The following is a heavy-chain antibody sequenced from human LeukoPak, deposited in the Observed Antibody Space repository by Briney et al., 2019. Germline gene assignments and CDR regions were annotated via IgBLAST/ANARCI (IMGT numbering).Heavy chain of an antibody. D-gene: IGHD3-3*01. CDR2: IWYDGSNK. CDR1: GFTFSSYG. J-gene: IGHJ4*02. CDR3: ARDKPGAYDIWSGPGD. V-gene: IGHV3-33*01. Sequence: RAGGSLRLSCAASGFTFSSYGMHWVRQAPGKGLEWVAVIWYDGSNKYYADSVKGRFTISRDNSKNTLYLQMNSLRAEDTAVYYCARDKPGAYDIWSGPGDWGQGTLVTVSS.